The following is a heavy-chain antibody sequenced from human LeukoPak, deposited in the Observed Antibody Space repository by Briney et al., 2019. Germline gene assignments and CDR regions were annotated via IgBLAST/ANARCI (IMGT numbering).Heavy chain of an antibody. CDR2: IIPIFGTA. J-gene: IGHJ4*02. D-gene: IGHD5-24*01. Sequence: SVKVSCKAPGGTFSSYAISWVRQAPGQGLEWMGRIIPIFGTANYAQKFQGRVTITTDESTSTAYMELSSLRSEDTAVYYCARLEMATRSQGLFDYWGQGTLVTVSS. V-gene: IGHV1-69*05. CDR1: GGTFSSYA. CDR3: ARLEMATRSQGLFDY.